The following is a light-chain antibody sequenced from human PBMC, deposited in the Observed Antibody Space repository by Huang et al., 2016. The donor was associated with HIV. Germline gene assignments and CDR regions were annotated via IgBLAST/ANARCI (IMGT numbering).Light chain of an antibody. CDR2: HAS. CDR3: QQYDNLYT. CDR1: QDISNY. Sequence: DIQMTQSPSSLSASVGDRVTITCQASQDISNYLNWYQQKPGKAPKGLIYHASNLETGVPSRFSGKGSGTDFSLTISSLQPEDIATYYCQQYDNLYTFGQGTKLEIK. J-gene: IGKJ2*01. V-gene: IGKV1-33*01.